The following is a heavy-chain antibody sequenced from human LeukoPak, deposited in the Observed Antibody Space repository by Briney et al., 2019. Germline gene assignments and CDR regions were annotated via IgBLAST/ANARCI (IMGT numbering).Heavy chain of an antibody. CDR3: AKERAAYTNPYYFDY. CDR2: ISGSGANT. J-gene: IGHJ4*02. V-gene: IGHV3-23*01. D-gene: IGHD3-16*01. Sequence: GGSLRLSCAASGFTFSTYAMSWVRQAPGKGLEWVSTISGSGANTYYADSVRGRFTISRDNSKNTLYLHMNSLRAEDTAVYYCAKERAAYTNPYYFDYWGQGTLVTVSS. CDR1: GFTFSTYA.